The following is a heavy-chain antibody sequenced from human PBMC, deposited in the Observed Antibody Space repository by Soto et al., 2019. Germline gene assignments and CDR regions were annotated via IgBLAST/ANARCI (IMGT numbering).Heavy chain of an antibody. V-gene: IGHV3-23*01. CDR3: AKGAEMPTSPFDY. D-gene: IGHD5-12*01. Sequence: GGSLRLSCAASGFTFNTFAMTWVRQAPGRGLEWVSRINKSGGSRYYADSVKGRFTVSRDNSNNTLYLQMNSLRAEDTAIYLCAKGAEMPTSPFDYWGQGAQVTDSS. J-gene: IGHJ4*01. CDR2: INKSGGSR. CDR1: GFTFNTFA.